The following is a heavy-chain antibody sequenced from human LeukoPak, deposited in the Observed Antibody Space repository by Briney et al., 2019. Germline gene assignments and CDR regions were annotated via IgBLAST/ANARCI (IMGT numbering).Heavy chain of an antibody. CDR1: GYTFTSYA. D-gene: IGHD1-1*01. V-gene: IGHV1-3*01. CDR3: AAFGHNWNAAGYHYGMDV. J-gene: IGHJ6*04. Sequence: APVKVSCKTSGYTFTSYAMHWVRQAPGQRLEWMGWINAGNGNTKYSQKFQGRVTITSDTSASTAYMELSSLRSDDTAVYYCAAFGHNWNAAGYHYGMDVWGKGTTVTVSS. CDR2: INAGNGNT.